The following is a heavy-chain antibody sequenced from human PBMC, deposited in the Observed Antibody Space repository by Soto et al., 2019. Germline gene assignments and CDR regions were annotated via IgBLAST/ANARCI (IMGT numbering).Heavy chain of an antibody. CDR1: GVTLSNFG. D-gene: IGHD2-21*01. CDR3: VGEVASGY. Sequence: QVQLVESGGGVVQPGRSLRLSCAASGVTLSNFGMHWVRQAPGKGLEWVAVISRDGSTMFYADSVKGRFTISRDSSRNTLYLQMNNLRAEDTAVYHCVGEVASGYWGQGTLVTVSS. V-gene: IGHV3-30*03. CDR2: ISRDGSTM. J-gene: IGHJ4*02.